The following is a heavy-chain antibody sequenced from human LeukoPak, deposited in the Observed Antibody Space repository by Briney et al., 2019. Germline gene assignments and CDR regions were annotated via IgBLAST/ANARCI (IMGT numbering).Heavy chain of an antibody. J-gene: IGHJ4*02. CDR2: IYSGGST. D-gene: IGHD1-1*01. CDR1: GFTFSSYA. Sequence: GGSLRLSCAASGFTFSSYAMSGVRQAPGKGLEWVSVIYSGGSTYYADSVKGRFTISRDNSKNTLYLQMNSLRAEDTAVYYCARAPGTVASAPAYWGQGTLVTVSS. V-gene: IGHV3-53*01. CDR3: ARAPGTVASAPAY.